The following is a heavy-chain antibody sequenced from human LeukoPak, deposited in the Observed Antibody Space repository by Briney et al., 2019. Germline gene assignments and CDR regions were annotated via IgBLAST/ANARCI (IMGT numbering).Heavy chain of an antibody. D-gene: IGHD3-22*01. Sequence: SETLSLTCTVSGGSISSYYWSWIRQPPGKGLEWIGYIYYSGSTNYNPSLKSRVTISVDTSKNQFSLKLSSVTAADTAVYYCARVGRSGWYFTXXGXXTXXTV. CDR2: IYYSGST. J-gene: IGHJ2*01. CDR1: GGSISSYY. CDR3: ARVGRSGWYFTX. V-gene: IGHV4-59*01.